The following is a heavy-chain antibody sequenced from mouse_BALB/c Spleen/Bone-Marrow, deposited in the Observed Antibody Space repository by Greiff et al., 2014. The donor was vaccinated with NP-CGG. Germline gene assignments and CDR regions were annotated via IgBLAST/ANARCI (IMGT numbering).Heavy chain of an antibody. Sequence: VQLQQSGPDLVKPSQSLSLTCTVTGYSITSGYSWLWIRQFPGNNLEWMGYIHYSGSTNYNPSLKSRISITRDTSKNQFFLQLNSVTTEDTATYYCARREFAMDYWGQGTSVTVSS. CDR2: IHYSGST. J-gene: IGHJ4*01. CDR1: GYSITSGYS. CDR3: ARREFAMDY. V-gene: IGHV3-1*02.